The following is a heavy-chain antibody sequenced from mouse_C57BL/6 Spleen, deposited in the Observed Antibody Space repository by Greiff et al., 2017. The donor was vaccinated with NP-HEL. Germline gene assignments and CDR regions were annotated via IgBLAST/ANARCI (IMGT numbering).Heavy chain of an antibody. V-gene: IGHV1-82*01. CDR2: IYPGDGDT. Sequence: QVQLQQSGPELVKPGASVKISCKASGYAFSSSWMNWVKQRPGKGLEWIGRIYPGDGDTNYNGKFKGKATLTADKSSSTAYMQLSSLTSEDSAVYFCARRSNYDFDVWGTGTTLTVSS. D-gene: IGHD2-5*01. J-gene: IGHJ1*03. CDR3: ARRSNYDFDV. CDR1: GYAFSSSW.